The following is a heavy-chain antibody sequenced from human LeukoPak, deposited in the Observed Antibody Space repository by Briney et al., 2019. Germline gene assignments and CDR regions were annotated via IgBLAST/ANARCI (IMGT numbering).Heavy chain of an antibody. CDR3: ASAVVYSSYYGMDV. Sequence: SETLSLTCTVSGGSISSYYWSWIRQPPGRGLEWIGHIYYSGSTNYNPSLKSRVTISVDTSKNQFSLKLSSVTAADTAVYYCASAVVYSSYYGMDVWGQGTTVTVSS. J-gene: IGHJ6*02. CDR1: GGSISSYY. CDR2: IYYSGST. D-gene: IGHD6-19*01. V-gene: IGHV4-59*01.